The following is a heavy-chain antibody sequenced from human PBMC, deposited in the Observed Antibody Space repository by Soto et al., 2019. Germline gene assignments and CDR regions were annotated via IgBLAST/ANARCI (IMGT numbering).Heavy chain of an antibody. J-gene: IGHJ6*03. D-gene: IGHD5-12*01. CDR2: ISYDGSNK. V-gene: IGHV3-30*18. CDR3: AKDLVATMRPYFDYWGQGTLVTVSSGKNPAVYYCARDLRDGYNHYYYYMDV. CDR1: GFTFSSYG. Sequence: GGSLRLSCAASGFTFSSYGMHWVRQAPGKGLEWVAVISYDGSNKYYADSVKGRFTISRDNYKNTLYLQMNSLRAEDTAVYCCAKDLVATMRPYFDYWGQGTLVTVSSGKNPAVYYCARDLRDGYNHYYYYMDVWGKGTTVTVSS.